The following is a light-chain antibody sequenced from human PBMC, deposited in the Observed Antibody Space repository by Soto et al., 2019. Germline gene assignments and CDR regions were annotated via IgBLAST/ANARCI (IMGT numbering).Light chain of an antibody. CDR2: SNN. CDR1: SSNIGSNY. CDR3: AAWDDSLSGPV. V-gene: IGLV1-47*02. Sequence: QSVLTQPPSASGTPWQRVTISCSGSSSNIGSNYVYWYQQLPGTAPKLLIYSNNQRPSGVPDRFSGSKSGTSASLAISGLRSEDEADYYCAAWDDSLSGPVFGGGTKLTVL. J-gene: IGLJ3*02.